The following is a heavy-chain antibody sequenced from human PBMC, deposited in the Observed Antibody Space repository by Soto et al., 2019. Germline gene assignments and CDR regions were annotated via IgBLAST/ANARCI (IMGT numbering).Heavy chain of an antibody. Sequence: SETLSLTCTVSGGSIITTTYYWGWLRQPPGKGLEWIGSVYYSGSTYYNPSLKSRVTIFLDTSMNQFSLMLSSVTAADTAVYFCARAPTDYSHDYWGLGNLVTVSS. V-gene: IGHV4-39*01. CDR1: GGSIITTTYY. CDR3: ARAPTDYSHDY. J-gene: IGHJ4*02. CDR2: VYYSGST. D-gene: IGHD4-4*01.